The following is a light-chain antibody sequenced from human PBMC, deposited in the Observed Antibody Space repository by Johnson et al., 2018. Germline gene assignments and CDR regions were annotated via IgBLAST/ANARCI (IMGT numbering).Light chain of an antibody. J-gene: IGLJ1*01. Sequence: QSVLTQPPSVSAAPGQKVTISCSGSSSNIGNNYVSWYQQLPGTAPKLLIYENNKRPSGIPDRFSGSKSGTSAHLAINGLQTGDEADYYCGTWDSSLSAGNVFGTGTKVTFL. CDR3: GTWDSSLSAGNV. CDR1: SSNIGNNY. V-gene: IGLV1-51*02. CDR2: ENN.